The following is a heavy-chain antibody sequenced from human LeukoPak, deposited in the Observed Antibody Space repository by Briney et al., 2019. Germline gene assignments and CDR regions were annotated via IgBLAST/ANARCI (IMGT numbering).Heavy chain of an antibody. D-gene: IGHD3-10*01. J-gene: IGHJ4*02. CDR1: GFASSNYW. CDR3: ARDRGPNTFDH. Sequence: GGSLRLSCAASGFASSNYWLGWVRQAPGRGLEWVANMKQDGSEEYYAESVRGRFTISRDNAKNSLYLQMNSLRVEDTGVYYCARDRGPNTFDHWGQGTLVTVSS. V-gene: IGHV3-7*01. CDR2: MKQDGSEE.